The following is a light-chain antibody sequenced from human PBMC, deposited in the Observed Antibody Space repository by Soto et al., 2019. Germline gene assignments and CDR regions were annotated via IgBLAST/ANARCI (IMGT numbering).Light chain of an antibody. CDR1: QSVSSY. CDR2: DAS. V-gene: IGKV3-11*01. Sequence: EIVLTQSPATLSLSPGERATLSCRASQSVSSYLAWYQQKHGQAPRLLIYDASNRAAGIPARFSGSGSGTDFTLTISSLEHEDSAVYYCQQRSNWPPWTFGQGTKVEIK. CDR3: QQRSNWPPWT. J-gene: IGKJ1*01.